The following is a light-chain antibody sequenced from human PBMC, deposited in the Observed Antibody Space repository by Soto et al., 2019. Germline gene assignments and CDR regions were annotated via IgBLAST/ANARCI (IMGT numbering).Light chain of an antibody. CDR2: AAS. CDR1: QGISTF. Sequence: IQMTQSPSSLSASVGDRFTITCQASQGISTFLAWYQQKPGKAPKILIYAASILQSGVPSRFRGSGSGTDFTLTISRLQPEDFETYFCQQLNSYPLTFGGGTKVDIK. V-gene: IGKV1-9*01. J-gene: IGKJ4*01. CDR3: QQLNSYPLT.